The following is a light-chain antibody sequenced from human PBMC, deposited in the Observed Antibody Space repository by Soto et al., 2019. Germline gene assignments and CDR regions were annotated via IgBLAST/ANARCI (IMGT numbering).Light chain of an antibody. CDR1: SSDVGGYNY. Sequence: QSVLTQPPSASGSPGQSVTISCTGTSSDVGGYNYVSWYQHHPGKAPKLMIYEVTKRPSGVPDRFSGSKSGNTASLTVSGLQAEDEADYYCSSFAGRNNVIFGGGTKVTVL. CDR3: SSFAGRNNVI. V-gene: IGLV2-8*01. CDR2: EVT. J-gene: IGLJ2*01.